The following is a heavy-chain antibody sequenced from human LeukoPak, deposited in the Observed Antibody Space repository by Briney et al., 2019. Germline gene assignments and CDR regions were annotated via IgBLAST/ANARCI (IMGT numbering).Heavy chain of an antibody. CDR2: IYYSGST. J-gene: IGHJ4*02. V-gene: IGHV4-59*01. Sequence: SETLSLTCTVSGGSISSYYWSWIRQPPGRGLEWIGYIYYSGSTNYNPSLKSRVTISVDTSKNQFSLKLSSVTAADTAVYYCAGGSSSWAFDYWGQGTLVTVSS. CDR1: GGSISSYY. CDR3: AGGSSSWAFDY. D-gene: IGHD6-13*01.